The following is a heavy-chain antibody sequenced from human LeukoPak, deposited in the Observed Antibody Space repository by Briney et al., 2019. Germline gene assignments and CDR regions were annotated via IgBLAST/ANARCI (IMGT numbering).Heavy chain of an antibody. CDR2: IWYDGSNE. V-gene: IGHV3-33*01. CDR1: GFTFSSYG. Sequence: GGSLRLSCAASGFTFSSYGMHWVRQAPGKGLEWVAVIWYDGSNEYYADSVKGRFTISRDNSKNTLYLQMNSLRAEDTAVYYCARDLTGLLLWFGELLFDPWGQGTLVTVSS. CDR3: ARDLTGLLLWFGELLFDP. J-gene: IGHJ5*02. D-gene: IGHD3-10*01.